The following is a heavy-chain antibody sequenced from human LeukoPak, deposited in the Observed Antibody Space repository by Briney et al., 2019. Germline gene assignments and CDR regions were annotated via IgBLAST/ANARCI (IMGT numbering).Heavy chain of an antibody. D-gene: IGHD3-3*01. CDR3: ASIPPFYYDFWSGVQYYMDV. V-gene: IGHV3-21*01. CDR2: ISSSSSYI. J-gene: IGHJ6*03. Sequence: GGSLRLSCAASGFTFSSYSMNWVRQAPGKGLEWVSSISSSSSYIYYADSVKGRFTISRDNAKNSLYLQMNSLRAEDTAVYYCASIPPFYYDFWSGVQYYMDVWGKGTTVTASS. CDR1: GFTFSSYS.